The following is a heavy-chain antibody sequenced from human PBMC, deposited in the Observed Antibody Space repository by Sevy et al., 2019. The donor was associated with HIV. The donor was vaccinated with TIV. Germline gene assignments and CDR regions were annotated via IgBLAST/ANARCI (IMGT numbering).Heavy chain of an antibody. CDR1: GFTFRIYA. J-gene: IGHJ4*02. Sequence: GGSLRLSCTTSGFTFRIYAMSWVRQAPGKGLEWVSAISGSGSRTYYADSVKGRFTISRDNSKNTLYLQMNSLRAEDTAGFYCAKEGGSHYDTSGSFDDWGQGTRVTVSS. CDR2: ISGSGSRT. V-gene: IGHV3-23*01. CDR3: AKEGGSHYDTSGSFDD. D-gene: IGHD3-10*01.